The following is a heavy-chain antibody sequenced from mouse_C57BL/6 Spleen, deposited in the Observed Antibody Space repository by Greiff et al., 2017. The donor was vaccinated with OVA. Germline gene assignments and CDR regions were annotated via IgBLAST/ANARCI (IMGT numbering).Heavy chain of an antibody. Sequence: EVQRVESGGGLVKPGGSLKLSCAASGFTFSSYAMSWVRQTPEKRLEWVATISDGGSYTYYPDNVKGRFTISRDNAKNNLYLQMSHLKSEDTAMYYCAREGYYYGSSYYAMDYWGQGTSVTVSS. CDR2: ISDGGSYT. D-gene: IGHD1-1*01. CDR3: AREGYYYGSSYYAMDY. J-gene: IGHJ4*01. CDR1: GFTFSSYA. V-gene: IGHV5-4*01.